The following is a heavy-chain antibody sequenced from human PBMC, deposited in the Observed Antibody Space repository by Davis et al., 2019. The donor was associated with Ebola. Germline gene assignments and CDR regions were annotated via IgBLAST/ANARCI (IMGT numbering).Heavy chain of an antibody. J-gene: IGHJ4*02. Sequence: ASVKVSCKPSGYTFTTPGLVWVRQAPGLGLEWMGWIRGFNTNTNFAQKFQGSVTVSKDTSTKTAYMDLRSLTSDDTAIYYCARAPNYDVLTGTSSYYFDYWGQGTLVTVSS. D-gene: IGHD3-9*01. CDR3: ARAPNYDVLTGTSSYYFDY. CDR2: IRGFNTNT. CDR1: GYTFTTPG. V-gene: IGHV1-18*04.